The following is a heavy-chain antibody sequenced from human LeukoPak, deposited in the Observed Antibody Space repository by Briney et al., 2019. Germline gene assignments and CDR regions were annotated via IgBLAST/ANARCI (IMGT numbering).Heavy chain of an antibody. J-gene: IGHJ4*02. D-gene: IGHD3-9*01. CDR3: GTVAAGYYFDN. V-gene: IGHV3-7*05. CDR2: IKEDGSEK. CDR1: GSTFSAYW. Sequence: QPGGSQRLSCAASGSTFSAYWMSWVRQAPGKGLEWVANIKEDGSEKSYVESVKGRFTISRDNTKKSLYLQMNSLRAEDTALYYCGTVAAGYYFDNWGQGTLVTVSS.